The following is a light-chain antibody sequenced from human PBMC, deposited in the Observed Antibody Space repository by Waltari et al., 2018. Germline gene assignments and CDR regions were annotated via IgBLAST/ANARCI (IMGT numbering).Light chain of an antibody. Sequence: QSALTQPASVSASPGQSITIFCTGTNSDVGFYNYVSWYQQHPGKAPKVIIYDVSQRPSGISNRFSGSKSGNTASLTISGLQADDEADYYCKSYTGTGSWVFGGGTKLTVL. V-gene: IGLV2-14*03. CDR1: NSDVGFYNY. J-gene: IGLJ3*02. CDR3: KSYTGTGSWV. CDR2: DVS.